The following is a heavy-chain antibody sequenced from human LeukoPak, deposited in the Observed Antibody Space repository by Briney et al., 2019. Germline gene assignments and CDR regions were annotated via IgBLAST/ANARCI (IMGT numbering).Heavy chain of an antibody. J-gene: IGHJ4*02. CDR1: GFAVSSNF. V-gene: IGHV3-53*01. CDR2: IFSGGTT. Sequence: GGSLRLSCAVSGFAVSSNFMSWVRQAPGKGLEWVSVIFSGGTTYYADSVKGRFTISRDKPKNTLFLQMNSLRVEDTAVYYCARGTTVESLYSFDYWGQGTLVTASS. D-gene: IGHD4-23*01. CDR3: ARGTTVESLYSFDY.